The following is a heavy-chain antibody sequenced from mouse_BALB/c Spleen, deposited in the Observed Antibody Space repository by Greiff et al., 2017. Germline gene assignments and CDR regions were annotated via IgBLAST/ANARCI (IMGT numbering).Heavy chain of an antibody. V-gene: IGHV5-4*02. CDR2: ISDGGSYT. J-gene: IGHJ3*01. CDR1: GFTFSDYY. Sequence: EVHLVESGGGLVKPGGSLKLSCAASGFTFSDYYMYWVRQTPEKRLEWVATISDGGSYTYYPDSVKGRFTISRDNAKNNLYLQMSSLKSEDTAMYYCARDGNWGFAYWGQGTLVTVSA. D-gene: IGHD4-1*01. CDR3: ARDGNWGFAY.